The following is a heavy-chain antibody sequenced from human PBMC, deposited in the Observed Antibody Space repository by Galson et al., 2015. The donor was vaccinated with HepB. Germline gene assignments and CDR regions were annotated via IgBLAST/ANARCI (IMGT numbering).Heavy chain of an antibody. Sequence: SLRLSCAASGFTFSSYAMSWVRQAPGKGLEWVSAISGSGGSTYYADSVKGRFTISRDNSKNTLSLQMNSLRAEDTAVYYCAKDPGIAAAVTGSSYFDYWGQGTLVTVSS. V-gene: IGHV3-23*01. D-gene: IGHD6-13*01. CDR1: GFTFSSYA. J-gene: IGHJ4*02. CDR3: AKDPGIAAAVTGSSYFDY. CDR2: ISGSGGST.